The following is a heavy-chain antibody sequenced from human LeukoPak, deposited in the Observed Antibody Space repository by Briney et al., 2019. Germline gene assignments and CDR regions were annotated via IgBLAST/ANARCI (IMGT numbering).Heavy chain of an antibody. Sequence: GSLRLSCAASGFTFSSYWMSWIRQPPGKGLEWIGEINHSGSTNYNPSLKSRVTISVDTSKNQFSLKLSSVTAADTAVYYCAREGSGSYYVVYFDYRGQGTLVTVSS. V-gene: IGHV4-34*01. CDR1: GFTFSSYW. D-gene: IGHD1-26*01. J-gene: IGHJ4*02. CDR3: AREGSGSYYVVYFDY. CDR2: INHSGST.